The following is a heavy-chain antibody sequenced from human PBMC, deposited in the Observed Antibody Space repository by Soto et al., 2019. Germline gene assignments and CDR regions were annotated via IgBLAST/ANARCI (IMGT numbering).Heavy chain of an antibody. Sequence: PGGSLRLSCAASGFTFSSYGMHWVRQAPGKGLEWVAVISYDGSNKYYADSVKGRFTISRDNSKNTLYLQMNSLRAEDTAVYYCAKVFRELPFPYCYYYYMDVWGKGTTVTV. CDR3: AKVFRELPFPYCYYYYMDV. J-gene: IGHJ6*03. CDR1: GFTFSSYG. CDR2: ISYDGSNK. V-gene: IGHV3-30*18. D-gene: IGHD1-26*01.